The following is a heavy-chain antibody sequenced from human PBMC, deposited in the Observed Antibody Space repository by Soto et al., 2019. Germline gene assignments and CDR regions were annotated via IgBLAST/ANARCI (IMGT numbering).Heavy chain of an antibody. D-gene: IGHD1-26*01. CDR1: GFTLSNYG. V-gene: IGHV3-30*18. J-gene: IGHJ4*02. CDR2: TSYDGTYT. Sequence: QVQLVVSGGGVVQPGRSLRLSCVASGFTLSNYGMHWVRQAPGKGLEWVAATSYDGTYTYYTDSVKGRFTISRDNSKNSLYLKMNCLRREDTAVYYCAKTGESGTFGRFDYWGQGILVTVSS. CDR3: AKTGESGTFGRFDY.